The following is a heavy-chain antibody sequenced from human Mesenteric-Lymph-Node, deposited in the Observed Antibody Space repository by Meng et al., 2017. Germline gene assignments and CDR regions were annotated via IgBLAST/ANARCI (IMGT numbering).Heavy chain of an antibody. CDR1: GYTFTSYG. Sequence: ASVKVSCKASGYTFTSYGISWVRQAPGQGLEWMGWISAYNGNTNYAQKLQGRVTMTTDTSTSTAYMELSSLRSEDTAVYYCAREGYYYGSGSYPLGYWGQGTLVTVSS. CDR2: ISAYNGNT. J-gene: IGHJ4*02. V-gene: IGHV1-18*01. D-gene: IGHD3-10*01. CDR3: AREGYYYGSGSYPLGY.